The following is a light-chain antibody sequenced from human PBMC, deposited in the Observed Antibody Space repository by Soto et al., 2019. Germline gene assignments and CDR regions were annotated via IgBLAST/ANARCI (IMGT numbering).Light chain of an antibody. CDR1: QSINNR. CDR3: QQYNNWPPLT. J-gene: IGKJ4*01. Sequence: EIVMTQSPATPSVSPGERATLSCRASQSINNRLACYQQRPGQAPRLLMYAASTRAACIPARFSGSGSGTDFTLTISSLQSEDLAVYYCQQYNNWPPLTFGGGTKVEI. V-gene: IGKV3-15*01. CDR2: AAS.